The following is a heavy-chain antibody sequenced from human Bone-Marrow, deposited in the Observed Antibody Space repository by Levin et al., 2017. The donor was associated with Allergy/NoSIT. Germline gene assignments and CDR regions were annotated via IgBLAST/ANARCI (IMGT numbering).Heavy chain of an antibody. CDR2: ISITGGT. CDR1: GFTFSNYD. D-gene: IGHD1/OR15-1a*01. V-gene: IGHV3-13*01. J-gene: IGHJ2*01. CDR3: AREIGTPGNWYFDL. Sequence: PGGSLRLSCAASGFTFSNYDMHWVRQVTGKRLEWVSGISITGGTHYPDSVKGRFTISRENAKNSLYLQMNGLTAGDTAVYFCAREIGTPGNWYFDLWGRGTLVIVSS.